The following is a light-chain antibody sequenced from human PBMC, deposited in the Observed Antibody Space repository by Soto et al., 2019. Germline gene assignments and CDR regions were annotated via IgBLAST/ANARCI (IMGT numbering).Light chain of an antibody. V-gene: IGLV1-44*01. CDR2: SNN. Sequence: QSVLTQPPSASGTPGQRVTISCSGSSSNIGSNTVNWYQQLPGTAPKLLIYSNNQRPSGVPDRFSGSKSGTSASLAISGLQSEDEADYYRAAWDDSLNGPGVFGGGTQLTVL. CDR1: SSNIGSNT. CDR3: AAWDDSLNGPGV. J-gene: IGLJ3*02.